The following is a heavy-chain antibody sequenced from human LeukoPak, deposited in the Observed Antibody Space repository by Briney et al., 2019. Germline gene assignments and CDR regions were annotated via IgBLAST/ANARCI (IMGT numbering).Heavy chain of an antibody. V-gene: IGHV4-59*01. CDR3: ARAPLDIVVFDP. D-gene: IGHD2-2*03. CDR1: GGSISSYY. Sequence: SETLSLTCTVSGGSISSYYWSWIRQPPGKGLEWIGYIYYSGSTNYNPSLKSRVTISVDTSKNQFSLKLSSVTAADTAVYYCARAPLDIVVFDPWGQGTLVTVSS. CDR2: IYYSGST. J-gene: IGHJ5*02.